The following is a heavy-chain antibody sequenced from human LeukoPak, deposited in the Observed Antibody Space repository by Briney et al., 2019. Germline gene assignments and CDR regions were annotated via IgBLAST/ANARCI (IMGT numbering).Heavy chain of an antibody. V-gene: IGHV1-69*05. J-gene: IGHJ5*02. Sequence: SVKVSCKASGGTFSSYAISWVRQAPGQGLEWMGGIIPIFGTANYAQKFQGRVTITTDESTSTAYMELSSLRSEDTAVYYCAGGGIVVVPAAHGWFDPWGQGTLVTVSS. CDR3: AGGGIVVVPAAHGWFDP. D-gene: IGHD2-2*01. CDR2: IIPIFGTA. CDR1: GGTFSSYA.